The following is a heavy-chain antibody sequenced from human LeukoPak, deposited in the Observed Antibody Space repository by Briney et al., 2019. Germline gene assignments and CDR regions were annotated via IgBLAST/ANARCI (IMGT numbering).Heavy chain of an antibody. D-gene: IGHD1-26*01. Sequence: GASVKVSCKASGYTFTGYYVHWVRQAPGQGLEWMGWINPNSGGTNYAQKFQGRVTMTRDTSISTAYMELSRLRSDDTAVYYCARERKRSIVGATAPVHWGQGTLVTVSS. CDR2: INPNSGGT. CDR3: ARERKRSIVGATAPVH. CDR1: GYTFTGYY. J-gene: IGHJ4*02. V-gene: IGHV1-2*02.